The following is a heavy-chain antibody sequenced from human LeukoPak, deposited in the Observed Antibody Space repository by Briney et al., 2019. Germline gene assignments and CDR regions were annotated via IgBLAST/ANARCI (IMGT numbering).Heavy chain of an antibody. Sequence: GSLELSCAVSGFPFNSYWMSWVRPAPGKGLEWVANIKQDGSEKYYVDSVKGRFTISRDNAKNSLYLQMNSLRAEDTAVYYCAREGRINYYDSSGRYDYWGQGTLVTVSS. CDR1: GFPFNSYW. D-gene: IGHD3-22*01. CDR3: AREGRINYYDSSGRYDY. CDR2: IKQDGSEK. J-gene: IGHJ4*02. V-gene: IGHV3-7*01.